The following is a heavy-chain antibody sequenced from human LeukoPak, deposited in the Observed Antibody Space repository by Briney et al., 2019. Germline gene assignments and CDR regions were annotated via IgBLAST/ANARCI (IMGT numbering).Heavy chain of an antibody. CDR1: GGSFSGYY. V-gene: IGHV4-34*01. CDR2: INHSGST. D-gene: IGHD6-19*01. CDR3: ARHIVPGYSSGWYPNYFDY. Sequence: SETLSLTCAVYGGSFSGYYWSWIRQPPGKGLEWIGEINHSGSTNYNPSLKSRVTISVDTSKNQFSLKLSSVAAADTAVYYCARHIVPGYSSGWYPNYFDYWGQGTLVTVSS. J-gene: IGHJ4*02.